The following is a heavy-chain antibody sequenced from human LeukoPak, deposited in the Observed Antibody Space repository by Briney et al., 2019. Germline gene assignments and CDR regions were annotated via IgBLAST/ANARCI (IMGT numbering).Heavy chain of an antibody. CDR3: ARERRARESRNYYYYMDV. D-gene: IGHD3-22*01. CDR1: GITVSSNY. J-gene: IGHJ6*03. Sequence: GGSLRLSCAASGITVSSNYMSWVRQAPGKGLEWVANIKQDGSEKYYVDSVKGRFTISRDNAKNSLYLQMNSLRAEDTAVYYCARERRARESRNYYYYMDVWGKGTTVTVSS. CDR2: IKQDGSEK. V-gene: IGHV3-7*01.